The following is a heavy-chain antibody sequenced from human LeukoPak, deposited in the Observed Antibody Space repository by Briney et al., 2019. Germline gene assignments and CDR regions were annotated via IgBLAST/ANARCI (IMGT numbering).Heavy chain of an antibody. CDR1: GFTFSSYW. CDR2: IKQDGSEK. D-gene: IGHD6-13*01. V-gene: IGHV3-7*01. Sequence: GGSLRLSCAASGFTFSSYWMSWVRQAPGKGLEWVANIKQDGSEKYYVDSVKGRFTISRDNAKNSLYLQMNSLRAEDTAVYYCARGIAEVLDEMEYFDSWGQGTLVTVSS. J-gene: IGHJ4*02. CDR3: ARGIAEVLDEMEYFDS.